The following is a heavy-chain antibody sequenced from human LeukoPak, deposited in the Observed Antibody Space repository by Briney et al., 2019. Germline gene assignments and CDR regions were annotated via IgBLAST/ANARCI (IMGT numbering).Heavy chain of an antibody. V-gene: IGHV4-59*01. Sequence: SETLSLTCTVSGGSINNFYWYWVRQPPGKGLEWIGYIYYTGSTNYNPSLKSRVTISVDTSKNLFSLRLTYLTAADTAVYYCASSYSSGWYFDYWGQGTLVTVSS. CDR2: IYYTGST. D-gene: IGHD6-19*01. CDR1: GGSINNFY. CDR3: ASSYSSGWYFDY. J-gene: IGHJ4*02.